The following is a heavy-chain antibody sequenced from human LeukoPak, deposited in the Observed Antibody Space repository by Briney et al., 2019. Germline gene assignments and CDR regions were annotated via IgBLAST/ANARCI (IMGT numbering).Heavy chain of an antibody. J-gene: IGHJ4*02. CDR2: INSGGSGT. D-gene: IGHD7-27*01. V-gene: IGHV3-74*01. CDR3: ATSLGPLTEY. Sequence: PGGSLRLSCAASGFTFSSYSMNWVRQTPGKGLVWVSRINSGGSGTSYADSVEGRFTISRDNAKNTLYLQMNSLRAEDTAVYYCATSLGPLTEYWGQGTLVTVSS. CDR1: GFTFSSYS.